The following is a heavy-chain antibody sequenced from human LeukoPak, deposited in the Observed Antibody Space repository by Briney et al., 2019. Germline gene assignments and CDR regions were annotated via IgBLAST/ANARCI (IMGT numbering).Heavy chain of an antibody. CDR2: MNPNSGNT. CDR3: AREVVGATRLHDAFDI. CDR1: GYTFTSYD. V-gene: IGHV1-8*03. Sequence: ASVKVSCKASGYTFTSYDINWVRQATGQGLEWMGWMNPNSGNTGYAQKFQGRVTITGNTSISTAYMELSSLRSEDTAVYYCAREVVGATRLHDAFDIWGQGTMVTVSS. D-gene: IGHD1-26*01. J-gene: IGHJ3*02.